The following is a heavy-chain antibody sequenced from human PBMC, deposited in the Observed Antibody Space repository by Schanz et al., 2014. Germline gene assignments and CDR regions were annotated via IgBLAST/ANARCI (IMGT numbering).Heavy chain of an antibody. CDR2: ISPYTGNT. V-gene: IGHV1-18*01. CDR3: ARSGSSNWYCFDY. Sequence: QVQLVQSGAEVRKPGASVKVSCKTSGYTFSDYGITWVRQAPGQGLEWVGWISPYTGNTHYFDKMEGRVTMTTDTSTSTAYMELRSLRSDDTAVYYCARSGSSNWYCFDYWGQGTLVTVSS. CDR1: GYTFSDYG. D-gene: IGHD6-13*01. J-gene: IGHJ4*02.